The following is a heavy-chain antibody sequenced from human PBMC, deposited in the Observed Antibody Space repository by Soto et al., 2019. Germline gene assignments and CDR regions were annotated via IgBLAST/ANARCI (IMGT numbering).Heavy chain of an antibody. CDR2: INPNSGGT. J-gene: IGHJ4*02. CDR3: ASAAVTGTAGLDF. V-gene: IGHV1-2*02. Sequence: ASVKVSCKASGYTFSGFYMHWVRQAPGQGLEWMGWINPNSGGTKSAEKFQGRVTMTRDTSISTAYMELSRLTSDDTAVYYCASAAVTGTAGLDFWGQGTQVNVSS. D-gene: IGHD6-19*01. CDR1: GYTFSGFY.